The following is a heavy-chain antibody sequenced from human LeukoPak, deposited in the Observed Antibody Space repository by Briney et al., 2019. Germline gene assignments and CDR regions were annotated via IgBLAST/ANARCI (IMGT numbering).Heavy chain of an antibody. D-gene: IGHD5-12*01. Sequence: SETLSLTCSVYGGSFSGYYRNWIRQPPGKGLEWIGEINHSGSTNYNPSLTSRVTISVDTSKNQLSLKLTSVTAADTAVYYCARYSRNGVDEIGFWGQGTLVTVSS. CDR2: INHSGST. V-gene: IGHV4-34*01. CDR1: GGSFSGYY. J-gene: IGHJ4*02. CDR3: ARYSRNGVDEIGF.